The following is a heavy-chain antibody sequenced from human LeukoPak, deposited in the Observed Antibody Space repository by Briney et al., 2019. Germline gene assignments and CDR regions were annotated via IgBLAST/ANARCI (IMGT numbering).Heavy chain of an antibody. Sequence: PSGTLSLTCAVSGGSISSSNWWSWVRQPPGKGLEWIGEIYHSGSTNYNPSLKSRVTISVDKSKNQFSLKLSSVTAADTAVYYCASASANYYGSGRGAFDIWGQGTMVTVSS. CDR2: IYHSGST. D-gene: IGHD3-10*01. CDR1: GGSISSSNW. CDR3: ASASANYYGSGRGAFDI. J-gene: IGHJ3*02. V-gene: IGHV4-4*02.